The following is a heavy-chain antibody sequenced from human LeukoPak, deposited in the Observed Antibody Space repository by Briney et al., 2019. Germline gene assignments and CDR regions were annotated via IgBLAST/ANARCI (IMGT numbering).Heavy chain of an antibody. J-gene: IGHJ3*02. CDR3: ARRIEHDAFDI. D-gene: IGHD2/OR15-2a*01. Sequence: SETLSLTCTVSGGSISFGGYYWSWIRQPPGKGLEWIGYIYYSGSTNYNPSLKSRVTISVDTSKNQFSLKLSSVTAADTAVYYCARRIEHDAFDIWGQGTMVTVSS. CDR1: GGSISFGGYY. V-gene: IGHV4-61*08. CDR2: IYYSGST.